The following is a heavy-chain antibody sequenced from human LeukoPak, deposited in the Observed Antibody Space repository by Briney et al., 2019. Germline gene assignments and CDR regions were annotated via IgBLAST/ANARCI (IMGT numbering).Heavy chain of an antibody. D-gene: IGHD3-10*01. CDR3: AHIDYYGSGSNWFDP. V-gene: IGHV2-5*02. CDR2: IYWDDDK. Sequence: KESGPTLVKPTQTLTLTYTFSGFSLSTSGVGVGWIRQPPGKALEWLALIYWDDDKRYSASLKSRLTITKDTSKNQVVLTMTNMDPVDTATYYCAHIDYYGSGSNWFDPWGQGTLVTVSS. CDR1: GFSLSTSGVG. J-gene: IGHJ5*02.